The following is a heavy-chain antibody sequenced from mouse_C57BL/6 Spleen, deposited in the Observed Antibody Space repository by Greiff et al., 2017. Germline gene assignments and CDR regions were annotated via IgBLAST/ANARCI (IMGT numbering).Heavy chain of an antibody. V-gene: IGHV1-55*01. CDR3: ARYYYYGSRGYAMDY. J-gene: IGHJ4*01. Sequence: QVQLQQPGAELVKPGASVKMSCKASGYTFTSYWITWVKQRPGQGLEWIGDIYPGSGSTNYNEKFKSKATLTVDTSSSTAYMQLSSLTSEDSAVYYCARYYYYGSRGYAMDYWGQGTSVTVSS. CDR2: IYPGSGST. D-gene: IGHD1-1*01. CDR1: GYTFTSYW.